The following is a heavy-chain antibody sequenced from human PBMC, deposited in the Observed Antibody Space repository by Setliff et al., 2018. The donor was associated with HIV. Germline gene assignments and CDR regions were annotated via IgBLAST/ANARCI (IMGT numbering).Heavy chain of an antibody. CDR3: AGGDLYGDYAFSY. V-gene: IGHV4-61*09. D-gene: IGHD4-17*01. J-gene: IGHJ4*02. CDR2: VYTTGGT. CDR1: GGSISSGIYY. Sequence: SETLSLTCTVSGGSISSGIYYWIWIRQPAGKGLEWIGHVYTTGGTNYNPSLESRLTISVDTSRNQFSLRLSSVTAADTAVYYCAGGDLYGDYAFSYWGQGTLVTVSS.